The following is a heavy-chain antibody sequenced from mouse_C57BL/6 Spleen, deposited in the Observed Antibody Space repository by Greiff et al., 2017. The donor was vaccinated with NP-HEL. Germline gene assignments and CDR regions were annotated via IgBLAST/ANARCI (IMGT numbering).Heavy chain of an antibody. J-gene: IGHJ1*03. CDR3: ARDYYGSIFDV. V-gene: IGHV5-4*01. CDR2: ISDGGSYT. Sequence: DVMLVESGGGLVKPGGSLKLSCAASGFTFSSYAMSWVRQTPEKRLEWVATISDGGSYTYYPDNVKGRFTISRDNAKNNLYLQMSHLKSEDTAMYYCARDYYGSIFDVWGTGTTVTVSS. CDR1: GFTFSSYA. D-gene: IGHD1-1*01.